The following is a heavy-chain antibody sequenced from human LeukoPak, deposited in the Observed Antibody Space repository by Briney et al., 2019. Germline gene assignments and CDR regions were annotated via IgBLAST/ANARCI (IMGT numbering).Heavy chain of an antibody. CDR3: ARGGGYASPIGY. J-gene: IGHJ4*02. V-gene: IGHV4-59*01. CDR1: GGSISTYY. Sequence: KPSETLSLTCTLSGGSISTYYWSWIRQPPGKGLEWIGYIYHGGSTNYNPSLKSRVTISVDTSKNHFSLKLSSVTAADTAVYYCARGGGYASPIGYWGQGALVTVSS. D-gene: IGHD5-12*01. CDR2: IYHGGST.